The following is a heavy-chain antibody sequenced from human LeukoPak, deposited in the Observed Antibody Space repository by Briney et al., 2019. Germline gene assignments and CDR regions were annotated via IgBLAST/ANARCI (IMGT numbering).Heavy chain of an antibody. J-gene: IGHJ4*02. CDR3: AKLATAVAGIDY. CDR2: ISGSGDST. CDR1: GFTFSSYA. Sequence: GGSLRLSCAASGFTFSSYAMSWVRQAPGKGLEWVSAISGSGDSTYYGDSVKGRFTISRDNSENTLYLQVNSLRAEDTAVYYCAKLATAVAGIDYWGQGTLVTVSS. V-gene: IGHV3-23*01. D-gene: IGHD6-19*01.